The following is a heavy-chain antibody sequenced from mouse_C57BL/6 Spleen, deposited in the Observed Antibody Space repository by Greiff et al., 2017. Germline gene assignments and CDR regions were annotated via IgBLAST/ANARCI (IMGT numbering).Heavy chain of an antibody. CDR2: IDPENGDT. Sequence: VQLQQSGAELVRPGASVKLSCTASGFNIKDDYMHWVKQRPEQGLEWIGWIDPENGDTEYASKFQGKATITADTSSNTAYLQLSSLTSEDTAVYYCTPLGNPDYWGQGTTLTVSS. D-gene: IGHD2-1*01. V-gene: IGHV14-4*01. J-gene: IGHJ2*01. CDR3: TPLGNPDY. CDR1: GFNIKDDY.